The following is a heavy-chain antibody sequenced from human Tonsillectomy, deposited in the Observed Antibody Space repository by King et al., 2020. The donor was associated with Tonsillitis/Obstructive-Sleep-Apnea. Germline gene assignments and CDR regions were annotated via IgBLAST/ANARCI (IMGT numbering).Heavy chain of an antibody. CDR1: GGTFSSYA. Sequence: QLVQSGAEVKKPGSSVKVSCKASGGTFSSYAISWVRQAPGQGLEWMGRIIPIVGIANNAQKFQGRVTITAEKSTSTAYMEVNSLRSEDTAVYYCARTGDRIVVEVPPLTDPAYFQYWGQGTLVIVSS. CDR3: ARTGDRIVVEVPPLTDPAYFQY. D-gene: IGHD3-22*01. J-gene: IGHJ1*01. V-gene: IGHV1-69*04. CDR2: IIPIVGIA.